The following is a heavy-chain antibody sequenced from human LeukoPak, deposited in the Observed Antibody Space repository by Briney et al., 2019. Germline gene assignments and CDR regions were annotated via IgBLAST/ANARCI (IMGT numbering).Heavy chain of an antibody. V-gene: IGHV3-30*02. D-gene: IGHD1-26*01. CDR2: IRYDGSSK. CDR3: AKDRSGSGEAFDM. CDR1: GFMFSQYG. J-gene: IGHJ3*02. Sequence: PGGSLRLSCAASGFMFSQYGMHWVRQAPGKGLEWVSFIRYDGSSKYYVDSVKGRFTISRDNSKNTLFLQMNSLRVEDTAVYYCAKDRSGSGEAFDMWGQGTMVTVSS.